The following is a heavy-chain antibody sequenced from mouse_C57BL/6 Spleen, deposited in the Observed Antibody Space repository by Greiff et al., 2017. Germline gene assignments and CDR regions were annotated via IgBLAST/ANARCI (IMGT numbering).Heavy chain of an antibody. CDR3: ARGSYGSSHWYFDV. CDR1: GYTFTSYW. J-gene: IGHJ1*03. V-gene: IGHV1-69*01. CDR2: IDPSDSYT. Sequence: VQLQQPGAELVMPGASVKMSCKASGYTFTSYWMHWVKQRPGQGLEWIGEIDPSDSYTNYNQKFKGKSTLAVDKSSSPAYMQLSSLTSEDSAVYYCARGSYGSSHWYFDVWGTGTTVTVSS. D-gene: IGHD1-1*01.